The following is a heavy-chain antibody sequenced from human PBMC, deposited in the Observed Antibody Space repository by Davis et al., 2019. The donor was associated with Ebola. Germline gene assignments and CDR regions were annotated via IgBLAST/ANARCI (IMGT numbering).Heavy chain of an antibody. CDR2: IFYSGNT. Sequence: MPPETLSLTCTVSGGSISSSSYYWGWIRQPPGKGLEWIGSIFYSGNTYYNPSLKSRVTMSVDTPKNQFSLRLSSVTAADTAVYYCARRIAARPDCFDPWGQGTLVTVSS. V-gene: IGHV4-39*01. CDR1: GGSISSSSYY. J-gene: IGHJ5*02. D-gene: IGHD6-6*01. CDR3: ARRIAARPDCFDP.